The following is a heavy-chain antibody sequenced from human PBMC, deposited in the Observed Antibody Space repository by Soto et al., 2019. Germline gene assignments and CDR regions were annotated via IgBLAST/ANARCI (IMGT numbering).Heavy chain of an antibody. CDR1: GGSFSGYY. V-gene: IGHV4-34*01. CDR3: ARGFGRGYGFWSYADNLKLFAY. D-gene: IGHD3-16*01. CDR2: INHSGST. Sequence: SETLSLTCAVYGGSFSGYYWSWIRQPPGKGMEWIGEINHSGSTNYNPSLKSRITISVDTSKNQFSLKLSFVTAADTAVYYCARGFGRGYGFWSYADNLKLFAYWGQ. J-gene: IGHJ4*02.